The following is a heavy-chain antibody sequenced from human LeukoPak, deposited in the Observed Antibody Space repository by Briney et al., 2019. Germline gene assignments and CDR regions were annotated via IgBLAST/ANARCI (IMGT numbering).Heavy chain of an antibody. CDR2: IYSDGST. CDR1: GFTVSSNY. J-gene: IGHJ4*02. D-gene: IGHD5-12*01. CDR3: ARVEAAVDIVATIASQFDY. Sequence: PGGSLRLSCAASGFTVSSNYMSWVRQAPGKGLEWVSVIYSDGSTYYADSVKGRFTISRDNSKNTLYLQMNSLRAEDTAVYYCARVEAAVDIVATIASQFDYWGQGTLVTVSS. V-gene: IGHV3-66*01.